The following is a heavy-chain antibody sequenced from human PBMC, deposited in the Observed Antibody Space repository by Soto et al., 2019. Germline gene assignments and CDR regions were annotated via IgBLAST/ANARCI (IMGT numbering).Heavy chain of an antibody. CDR3: AREPSTVTTSAFYDYSMDV. J-gene: IGHJ6*02. Sequence: QVQLVQSGAEVKKPEASVKVSCKATGYTFTSYDINWVRQATGQGLEWMGGMNLNSGNTGYAQKIQGRVTMTRNTSISTAYMELSSLRSEDTRVSYCAREPSTVTTSAFYDYSMDVLGQGTTVTV. D-gene: IGHD4-17*01. V-gene: IGHV1-8*01. CDR1: GYTFTSYD. CDR2: MNLNSGNT.